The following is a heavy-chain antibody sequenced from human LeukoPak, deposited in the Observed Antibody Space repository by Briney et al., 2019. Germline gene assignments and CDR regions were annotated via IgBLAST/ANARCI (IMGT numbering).Heavy chain of an antibody. V-gene: IGHV4-31*03. CDR3: ASYGSGSYRFDP. J-gene: IGHJ5*02. D-gene: IGHD3-10*01. CDR1: GGSISSGGYY. Sequence: PSETLSLTCTVSGGSISSGGYYWSWIRQHPGKGLEWIGYIYYSGSTYYNPSLKSRVTISVDTSKNQFSLKLNSVTAADTAVYYCASYGSGSYRFDPWGQGTLVTVSS. CDR2: IYYSGST.